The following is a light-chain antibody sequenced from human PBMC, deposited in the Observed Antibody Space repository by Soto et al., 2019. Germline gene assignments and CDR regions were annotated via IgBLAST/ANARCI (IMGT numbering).Light chain of an antibody. CDR2: EVN. Sequence: QSALTQPPSASGSPGQSVDISCTGTSSDVGGYNYVSWYQQHPGKAPKLMIYEVNKRPLGVPDRFSGSKSGNTASLTVSGLQAEDEADYYCAAYAGGNKVFGTGTKVT. V-gene: IGLV2-8*01. CDR1: SSDVGGYNY. J-gene: IGLJ1*01. CDR3: AAYAGGNKV.